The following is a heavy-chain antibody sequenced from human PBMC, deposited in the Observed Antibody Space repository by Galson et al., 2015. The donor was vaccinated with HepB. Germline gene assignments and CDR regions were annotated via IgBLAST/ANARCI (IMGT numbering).Heavy chain of an antibody. CDR3: ARDYGDYGFYYYYGMDV. CDR1: GFTFSSYA. V-gene: IGHV3-30-3*01. J-gene: IGHJ6*02. Sequence: SLRLSCAASGFTFSSYAMHWVRQAPGKGLEWVAVISYDGSNKYYADSVKGRFTISRDNSKNTLYLQMNSLRAEDTAVYYCARDYGDYGFYYYYGMDVWGQGTTVTVSS. CDR2: ISYDGSNK. D-gene: IGHD4-17*01.